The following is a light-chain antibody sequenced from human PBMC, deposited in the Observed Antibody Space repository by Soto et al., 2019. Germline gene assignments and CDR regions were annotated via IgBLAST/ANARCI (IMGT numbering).Light chain of an antibody. Sequence: QSVLTQPPSASGSPGQSVTISCTGTSSDVGSYKFVSWYQQHPGKAPKLIMYEVSKRPSGVPDRFSGSKSGNTASLTVSGLQAEDEAYYFCSSYAGNYNLVFGGGTKLTVL. CDR2: EVS. CDR1: SSDVGSYKF. CDR3: SSYAGNYNLV. V-gene: IGLV2-8*01. J-gene: IGLJ2*01.